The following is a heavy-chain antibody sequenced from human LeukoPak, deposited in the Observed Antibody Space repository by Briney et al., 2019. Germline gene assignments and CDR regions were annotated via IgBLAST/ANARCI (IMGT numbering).Heavy chain of an antibody. CDR2: IKTDGVSA. Sequence: PGGSLRLSCAASGFTFSSYWMHWVRQGPGKGLVWVSGIKTDGVSANYVDSVKGRLTISRDNAKSTLFLQMNSLRAEDTAVYYCARSRFCTSGGCYYDHWGQGVLVTVSS. CDR1: GFTFSSYW. J-gene: IGHJ4*02. D-gene: IGHD2-8*01. V-gene: IGHV3-74*01. CDR3: ARSRFCTSGGCYYDH.